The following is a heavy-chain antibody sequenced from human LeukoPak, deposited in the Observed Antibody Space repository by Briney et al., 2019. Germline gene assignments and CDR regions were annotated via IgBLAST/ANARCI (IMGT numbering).Heavy chain of an antibody. CDR1: GGSISTSSSY. CDR2: IYYSGST. Sequence: PSETLSLTCTVFGGSISTSSSYWGWIRQPPGKGLEWIGSIYYSGSTYYNPSLKSRVTISVDTSKNQLSLKLSSMTAADTAVYYCARQWLVSPLFDYWGQGTLVTVSS. V-gene: IGHV4-39*01. D-gene: IGHD6-19*01. J-gene: IGHJ4*02. CDR3: ARQWLVSPLFDY.